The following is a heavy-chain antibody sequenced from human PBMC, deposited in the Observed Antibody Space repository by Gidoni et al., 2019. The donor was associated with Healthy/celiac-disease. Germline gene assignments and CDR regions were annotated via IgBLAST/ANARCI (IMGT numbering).Heavy chain of an antibody. V-gene: IGHV1-69*08. J-gene: IGHJ4*02. CDR2: ILPILGIA. D-gene: IGHD1-7*01. CDR3: ARDPYNNWNSKGGGAFDY. Sequence: QVQLVQSGAEVKKPGSSVKVSCKASGGTFSSYTISWVRQAPGQGLEWMGRILPILGIANYAQKFQGRVTITADKSTSTAYMELSSLRSEDTAVYYCARDPYNNWNSKGGGAFDYWGQGTLVTVSS. CDR1: GGTFSSYT.